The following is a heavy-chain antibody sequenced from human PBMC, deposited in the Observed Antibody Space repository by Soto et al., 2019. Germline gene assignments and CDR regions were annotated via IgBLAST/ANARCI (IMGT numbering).Heavy chain of an antibody. CDR1: GFSLSADGVG. J-gene: IGHJ3*01. V-gene: IGHV2-5*02. CDR2: IYWDDDK. Sequence: QITLKESGPTLVKPTQTLTLTCTFSGFSLSADGVGVGWIRQPPGKALEWLALIYWDDDKRYRPSLKSRLIITKDTSKNQVVLTMTNMDPVDTATYYCAHAYGGTSWPNDAFDVWGQGTVVTVSS. D-gene: IGHD2-2*01. CDR3: AHAYGGTSWPNDAFDV.